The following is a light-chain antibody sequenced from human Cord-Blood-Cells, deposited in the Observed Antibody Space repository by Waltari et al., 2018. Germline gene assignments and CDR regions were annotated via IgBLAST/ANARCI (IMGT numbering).Light chain of an antibody. CDR3: QQSYSTPWT. V-gene: IGKV1-39*01. CDR1: QSISSY. Sequence: DIQMTQSPSSLSASVGDRVTITCRASQSISSYLNWYKQKPGKAPKLLIYAASSLQSGVPSRFSGSGSGTDFTLTISRLQPEDFATYYCQQSYSTPWTFGQGTKVEIK. CDR2: AAS. J-gene: IGKJ1*01.